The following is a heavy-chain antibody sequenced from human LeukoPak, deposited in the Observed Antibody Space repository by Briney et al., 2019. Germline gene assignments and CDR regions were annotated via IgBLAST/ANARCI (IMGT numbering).Heavy chain of an antibody. Sequence: GGSLRLSCTASGFTFSINYMAWVRQAPGKGLEWVSSISGSSSYLFFADSVKGRFTISRDNTKNSLYLQMNSLRVDDTAVYYCARDAVTGYSSGWYKPFPFDYWGQGSLVTVSS. CDR1: GFTFSINY. CDR2: ISGSSSYL. CDR3: ARDAVTGYSSGWYKPFPFDY. V-gene: IGHV3-21*01. J-gene: IGHJ4*02. D-gene: IGHD6-13*01.